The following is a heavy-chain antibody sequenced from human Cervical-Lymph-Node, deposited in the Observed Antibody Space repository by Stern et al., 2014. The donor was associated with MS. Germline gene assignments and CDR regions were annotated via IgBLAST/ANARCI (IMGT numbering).Heavy chain of an antibody. V-gene: IGHV3-74*01. CDR2: INREGSAT. J-gene: IGHJ4*02. D-gene: IGHD3-16*01. Sequence: EVQLEESGGGLVQPGGTLRLSCVASGFTFSNYWMHWVRQAPGKGLVWVARINREGSATNHADSVKGRFSISRDNAKNTLYLEMNSLRAEDTAVYYCTKDTFGPEDYWGQGVSVTVSS. CDR3: TKDTFGPEDY. CDR1: GFTFSNYW.